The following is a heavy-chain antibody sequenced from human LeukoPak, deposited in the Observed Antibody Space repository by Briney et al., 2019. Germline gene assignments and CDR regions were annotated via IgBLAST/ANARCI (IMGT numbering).Heavy chain of an antibody. J-gene: IGHJ4*02. CDR3: ATERTGYFDY. CDR2: IIPIFGTA. CDR1: GGTFSSYA. D-gene: IGHD7-27*01. Sequence: SVKVSCTASGGTFSSYAISWVRQAPGQGLEWMGGIIPIFGTANYAQKFQGRVTITADESTSTAYMELSSLRSEDTAVYYCATERTGYFDYWGQGTLVTVSS. V-gene: IGHV1-69*13.